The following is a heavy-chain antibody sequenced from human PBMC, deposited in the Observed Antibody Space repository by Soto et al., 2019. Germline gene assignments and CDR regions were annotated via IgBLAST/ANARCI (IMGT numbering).Heavy chain of an antibody. CDR2: IYQSGVT. J-gene: IGHJ5*02. Sequence: SETLSLTCNMSGGSYSISTYSWSWIRQPPGKALQWIGFIYQSGVTSYNPSLASRVSISLDRSNNQCSLKLKSVTAADTAVYFCAGMPYTSGLRFDPWGPGTLVTVSS. CDR1: GGSYSISTYS. D-gene: IGHD6-19*01. CDR3: AGMPYTSGLRFDP. V-gene: IGHV4-30-2*01.